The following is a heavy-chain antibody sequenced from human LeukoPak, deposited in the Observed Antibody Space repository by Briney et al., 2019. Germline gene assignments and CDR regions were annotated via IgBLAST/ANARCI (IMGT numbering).Heavy chain of an antibody. J-gene: IGHJ4*02. CDR2: IRSKAYDGTT. Sequence: GGSLRLSCTASGFTFGDYAMSWVRQAPGKGLEWVGFIRSKAYDGTTEYAASVKGRFTISRDDSKSIAYLQMNSLKTEDTAVYYCTRGVVDDYVWGSYRVQYYFDYWGQGTLVTVSS. D-gene: IGHD3-16*02. CDR1: GFTFGDYA. CDR3: TRGVVDDYVWGSYRVQYYFDY. V-gene: IGHV3-49*04.